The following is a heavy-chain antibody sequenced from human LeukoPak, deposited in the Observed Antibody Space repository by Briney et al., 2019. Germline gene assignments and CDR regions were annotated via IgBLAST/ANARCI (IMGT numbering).Heavy chain of an antibody. V-gene: IGHV4-34*01. Sequence: SETLSLTCDVYRGSFSGYFWSWIRQTPGKGLEWLGEMDDSGSTNYNPSLKSRVTISVAVSKNQYSLRLTSVTAADTAVYYCARKGFVESTGWRGAFDVWGQGTMVTVSS. CDR1: RGSFSGYF. CDR2: MDDSGST. D-gene: IGHD2-8*02. CDR3: ARKGFVESTGWRGAFDV. J-gene: IGHJ3*01.